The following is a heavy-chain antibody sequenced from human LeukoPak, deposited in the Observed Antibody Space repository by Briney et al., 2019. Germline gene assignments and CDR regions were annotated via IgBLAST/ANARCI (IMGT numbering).Heavy chain of an antibody. Sequence: ASVKVSCKASGYTFTGYYMHWVRQAPGQGLEWMGWINPNSGGTNYAQKFQGRVTMTTDTSTSTAYMELRSLRSDDTTVYYCARAGMRYYDSSGYYRLDYWGQGTLVTVSS. J-gene: IGHJ4*02. CDR2: INPNSGGT. V-gene: IGHV1-2*02. CDR1: GYTFTGYY. CDR3: ARAGMRYYDSSGYYRLDY. D-gene: IGHD3-22*01.